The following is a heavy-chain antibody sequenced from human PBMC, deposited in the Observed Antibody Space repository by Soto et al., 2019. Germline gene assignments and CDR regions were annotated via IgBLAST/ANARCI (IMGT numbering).Heavy chain of an antibody. CDR3: PRDFYGHSGFYS. V-gene: IGHV3-21*01. CDR1: GFTFSRYS. D-gene: IGHD3-3*01. CDR2: ISSSGSDI. J-gene: IGHJ4*02. Sequence: EVQLVESGGGLVKPGGCLRLSCAASGFTFSRYSMNWVRQAPGKGLEWVSFISSSGSDIYYADSVKGRFTISRDNAKKSLYLQLNALIAEDTPVYLFPRDFYGHSGFYSWGQGTLVTVYS.